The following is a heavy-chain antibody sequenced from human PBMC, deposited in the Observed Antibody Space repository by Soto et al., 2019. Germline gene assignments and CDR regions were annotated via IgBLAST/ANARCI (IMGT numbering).Heavy chain of an antibody. CDR3: ATPKPIRGTIITNISFDY. CDR1: GHTLTELS. CDR2: FNPEDGEV. V-gene: IGHV1-24*01. Sequence: ASVKVSCKISGHTLTELSIHWVRQAPGQGLEWVGGFNPEDGEVLSSQSLQGRVTFTQHTVTATVYMELSGLTSDDTAVYYCATPKPIRGTIITNISFDYWGQGTLVTVSS. D-gene: IGHD1-7*01. J-gene: IGHJ4*02.